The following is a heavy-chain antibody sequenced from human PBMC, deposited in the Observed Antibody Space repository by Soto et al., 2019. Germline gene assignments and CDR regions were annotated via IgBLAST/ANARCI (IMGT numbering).Heavy chain of an antibody. CDR3: ARSHSFDGSIYHYYFDF. Sequence: SETLSLTCAVYGGSFSGYYWSWIRQPPGKALEWIGDINASRATNYNPSLESRITMSVDTPNNQFSLDLTSVTAADTAVYYCARSHSFDGSIYHYYFDFWGQGTLVTVSS. J-gene: IGHJ4*02. CDR1: GGSFSGYY. D-gene: IGHD3-3*02. CDR2: INASRAT. V-gene: IGHV4-34*10.